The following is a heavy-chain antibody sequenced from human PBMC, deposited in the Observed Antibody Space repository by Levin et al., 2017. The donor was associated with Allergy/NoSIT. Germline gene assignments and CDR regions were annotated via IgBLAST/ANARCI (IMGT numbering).Heavy chain of an antibody. J-gene: IGHJ4*02. D-gene: IGHD6-19*01. CDR1: GFTFSGSA. CDR3: TRLTERKGHSGWYEEDY. CDR2: IRSKANSYAT. Sequence: LSLTCAASGFTFSGSAMHWVRQASGKGLEWVGRIRSKANSYATAYAASVKGRFTISRDDSKNTAYLQMNSLKTEDTAVYYCTRLTERKGHSGWYEEDYWGQGTLVTVSS. V-gene: IGHV3-73*01.